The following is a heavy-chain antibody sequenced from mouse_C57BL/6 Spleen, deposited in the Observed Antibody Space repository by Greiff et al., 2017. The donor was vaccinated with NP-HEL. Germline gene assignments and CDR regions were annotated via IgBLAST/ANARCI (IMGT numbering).Heavy chain of an antibody. D-gene: IGHD3-2*02. J-gene: IGHJ2*01. CDR1: GYTFTSYW. V-gene: IGHV1-53*01. CDR2: INPSNGGT. Sequence: VQLQQPGTELVKPGASGYTFTSYWMHWVKQRPGQGLEWIGNINPSNGGTNYNEKFKRKATLTADKSSNTAYMQLSSLTSEDSAVYYCVRDSGYAFDYWGQGTTLTVSS. CDR3: VRDSGYAFDY.